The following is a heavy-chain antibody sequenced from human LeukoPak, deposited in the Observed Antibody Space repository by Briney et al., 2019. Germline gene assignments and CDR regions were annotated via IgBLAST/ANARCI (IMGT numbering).Heavy chain of an antibody. J-gene: IGHJ4*02. CDR2: INHSGST. Sequence: TSETLSLTCAVYGGSSSGYYWSWIRQPPGKGLEWIGEINHSGSTNYNPSLKSRVTISVDTSKNQFSLKLSSVTAADTAVYYCARGRPGGSFDYWGQGTLVTVSS. CDR1: GGSSSGYY. CDR3: ARGRPGGSFDY. D-gene: IGHD3-16*01. V-gene: IGHV4-34*01.